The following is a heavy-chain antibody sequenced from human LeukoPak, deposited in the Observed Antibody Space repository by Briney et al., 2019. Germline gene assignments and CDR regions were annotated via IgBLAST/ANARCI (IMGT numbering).Heavy chain of an antibody. CDR3: ASSTPPSSLNDY. Sequence: SETLSPTCTVSGGSISSSSYYWGWIRQPPGKGLEWIGSIYYSGSTYYNPSLKSRVTISVDTSKNQFSLKLSSVTAADTAVYYCASSTPPSSLNDYWGQGTLVTVSS. D-gene: IGHD6-6*01. V-gene: IGHV4-39*07. CDR2: IYYSGST. CDR1: GGSISSSSYY. J-gene: IGHJ4*02.